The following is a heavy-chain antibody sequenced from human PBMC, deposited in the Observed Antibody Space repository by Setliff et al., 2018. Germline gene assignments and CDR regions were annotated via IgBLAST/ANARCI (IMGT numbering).Heavy chain of an antibody. J-gene: IGHJ3*02. CDR2: IYYSGST. CDR3: ASAPLLYSDSSGLSGTFDI. CDR1: GGSISSGDYY. D-gene: IGHD3-22*01. V-gene: IGHV4-30-4*08. Sequence: SETLSLTCTVSGGSISSGDYYWSWIRQPPGKGLEFVGYIYYSGSTNYNTSLKSRVTISIDTSKNQFSLKVNSVTAADTAVYYCASAPLLYSDSSGLSGTFDIWGQGTMVTVSS.